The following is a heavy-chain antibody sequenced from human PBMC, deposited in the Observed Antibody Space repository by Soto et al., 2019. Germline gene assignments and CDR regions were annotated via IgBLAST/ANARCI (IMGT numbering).Heavy chain of an antibody. CDR1: GGTFSSYA. J-gene: IGHJ4*02. D-gene: IGHD5-18*01. V-gene: IGHV1-69*06. CDR2: IIPIFGTA. Sequence: QVQLVQSGAEVKKPGSSVKVSCKASGGTFSSYAISWVRQAPGQGLEWMGGIIPIFGTANYAQKFQGRVTITADKSTSTAYMELSSLRSQDTAVYYCASPTEPTAMVPLDYWGQGTLVTVSS. CDR3: ASPTEPTAMVPLDY.